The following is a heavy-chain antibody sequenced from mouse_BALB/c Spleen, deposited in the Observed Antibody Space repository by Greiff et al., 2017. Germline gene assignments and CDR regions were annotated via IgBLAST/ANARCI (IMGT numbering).Heavy chain of an antibody. Sequence: EVQGVESGGGLVKPGGSLKLSCAASGFTFSSYTMSWVRQTPEKRLEWVATISSGGGNTYYPDSVKGRFTISRDNAKSNLYLQMSSLRSEDTALYYCARWFPYFDYWGQGTTLTVSS. CDR3: ARWFPYFDY. J-gene: IGHJ2*01. V-gene: IGHV5-9*03. CDR1: GFTFSSYT. CDR2: ISSGGGNT.